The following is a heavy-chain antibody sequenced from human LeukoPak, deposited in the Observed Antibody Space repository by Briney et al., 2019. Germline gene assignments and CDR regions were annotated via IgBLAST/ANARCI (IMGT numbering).Heavy chain of an antibody. Sequence: ASVKLSCKASGYTFTVYYSHWVRHAPGQGLEWMVWINPKGGGTNHTEKFPGRVTMTRDTSISTAYMELSRLRSDDTAVYYCARSGITMVRGETSLFGYWGQGSLVTVYS. CDR3: ARSGITMVRGETSLFGY. D-gene: IGHD3-10*01. V-gene: IGHV1-2*02. J-gene: IGHJ4*02. CDR2: INPKGGGT. CDR1: GYTFTVYY.